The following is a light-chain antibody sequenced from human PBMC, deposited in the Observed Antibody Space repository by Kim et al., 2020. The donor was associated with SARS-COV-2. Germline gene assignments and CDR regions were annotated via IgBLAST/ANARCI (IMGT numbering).Light chain of an antibody. Sequence: SYELTQPPSVSVAPGKTARITCGGNNIGSKSVHWYQQKPGQAPVLVIYYDSDRPSGIPERFSGSNSGNTATLTISRVEAGDEADYDCQVWDSSSDHWVFGGGTQLTVL. J-gene: IGLJ3*02. CDR3: QVWDSSSDHWV. CDR1: NIGSKS. CDR2: YDS. V-gene: IGLV3-21*04.